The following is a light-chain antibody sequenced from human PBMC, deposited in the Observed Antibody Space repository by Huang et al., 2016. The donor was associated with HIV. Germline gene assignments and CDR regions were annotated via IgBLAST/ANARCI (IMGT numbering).Light chain of an antibody. CDR3: QQYYSTPLFT. CDR1: QSVLYSSNNKNY. CDR2: WES. V-gene: IGKV4-1*01. J-gene: IGKJ3*01. Sequence: DIVMTQSPDSLAVSLGERATINCKSSQSVLYSSNNKNYLAWYQQKPGQPPKLLIYWESTRESVVPDRFSGSGSGTDFTLTISSLQAEDVAVYYCQQYYSTPLFTFGPGTKVDIK.